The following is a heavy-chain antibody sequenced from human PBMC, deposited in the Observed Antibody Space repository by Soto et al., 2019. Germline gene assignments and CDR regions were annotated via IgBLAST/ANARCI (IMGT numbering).Heavy chain of an antibody. D-gene: IGHD3-22*01. CDR3: CADSSGYFLNWFDP. CDR2: ISAYNGNT. J-gene: IGHJ5*02. V-gene: IGHV1-18*01. Sequence: GASVKVSCKASGYTFTSYGISWVRQAPGQGLEWMGWISAYNGNTNYAQKLQGRVTMTTDTSTSTAYMELRSLRSDDTAVYYCCADSSGYFLNWFDPWGQGTLVTVSS. CDR1: GYTFTSYG.